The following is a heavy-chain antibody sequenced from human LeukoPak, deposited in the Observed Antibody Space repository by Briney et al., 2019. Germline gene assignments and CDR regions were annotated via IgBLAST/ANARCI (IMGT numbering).Heavy chain of an antibody. CDR1: NGFDNLY. J-gene: IGHJ4*02. V-gene: IGHV4-34*01. CDR3: AVYGGNWDFDS. Sequence: SETLSLTCAVYNGFDNLYFMLVRQPPGKGLEWIGEVTYRGSANYNPSLGSRATISINVSQRQFSLILKSVTAADAATYYCAVYGGNWDFDSWGQGTPVTVSS. CDR2: VTYRGSA. D-gene: IGHD4/OR15-4a*01.